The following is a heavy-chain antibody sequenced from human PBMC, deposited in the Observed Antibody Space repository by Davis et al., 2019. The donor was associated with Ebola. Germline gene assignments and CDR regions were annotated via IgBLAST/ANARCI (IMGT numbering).Heavy chain of an antibody. CDR3: AKDTSNVWFDV. D-gene: IGHD6-19*01. CDR2: ISGSSDRR. Sequence: GESLKISCAASGFSFRDYVMGWVRQAPRKGLEWVSSISGSSDRRYYADSVKGRFTISRDNSKNTVYLQMNSLRAEDSAVYYCAKDTSNVWFDVWGQGTMVTVAS. V-gene: IGHV3-23*01. CDR1: GFSFRDYV. J-gene: IGHJ3*01.